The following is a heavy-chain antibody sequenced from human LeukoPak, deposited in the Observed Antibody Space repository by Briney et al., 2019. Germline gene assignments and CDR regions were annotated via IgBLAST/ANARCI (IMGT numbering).Heavy chain of an antibody. CDR1: GGSISSSSYF. CDR2: IYYSGST. Sequence: PSETLSLTCTVSGGSISSSSYFWGWIRQPPGKGLEWIGSIYYSGSTYYNPSLRSRVTISGDTSKNQFSLKVTSLTAADTAVYYCARDPIAGGFDPWGQGTLVTVSS. CDR3: ARDPIAGGFDP. V-gene: IGHV4-39*07. D-gene: IGHD2-21*01. J-gene: IGHJ5*02.